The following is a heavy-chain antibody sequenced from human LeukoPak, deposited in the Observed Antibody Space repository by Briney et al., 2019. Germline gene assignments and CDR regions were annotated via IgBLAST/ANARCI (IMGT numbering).Heavy chain of an antibody. Sequence: PGGSLRLSCAASGFTFSSYAMTWVRQAPGKGLEWISAISGSGSTIHYTDSVKGRFTISRDNSKNTLYLQMNSLRAEDTAVYYCAKYPDTAMVTSNWFDPWGQGTLVTVSS. V-gene: IGHV3-23*01. CDR1: GFTFSSYA. CDR3: AKYPDTAMVTSNWFDP. D-gene: IGHD5-18*01. CDR2: ISGSGSTI. J-gene: IGHJ5*02.